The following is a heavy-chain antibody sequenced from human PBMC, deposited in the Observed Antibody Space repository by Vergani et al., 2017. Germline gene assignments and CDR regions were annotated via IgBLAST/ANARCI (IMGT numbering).Heavy chain of an antibody. D-gene: IGHD5-12*01. J-gene: IGHJ6*02. CDR3: AKANPRNSGYDYLYYDHAMDV. CDR1: GFTFNHYA. V-gene: IGHV3-23*01. Sequence: EVQLLESGGDLVQPGGSLRLSCAASGFTFNHYAMNWVRQAPGKGLEWVSGISGSGGSTYYAGSLKGRFTISRDRSKNTLYLQMNSLSAGDTAVYYCAKANPRNSGYDYLYYDHAMDVWGQGSTVTVSS. CDR2: ISGSGGST.